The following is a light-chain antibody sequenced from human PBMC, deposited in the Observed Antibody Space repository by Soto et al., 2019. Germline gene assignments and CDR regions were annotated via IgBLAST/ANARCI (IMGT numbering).Light chain of an antibody. CDR2: GAS. CDR1: QSVSSY. V-gene: IGKV3-20*01. Sequence: EIVLTQSPGTQSLSPGERATLFCRASQSVSSYLAWYQQKPGQAPRLLIYGASSRATGIPDRFSGSGSGTDFTLTISRLEPEDFAVYYCQQYGSPSRTFGQGTKVEIK. J-gene: IGKJ1*01. CDR3: QQYGSPSRT.